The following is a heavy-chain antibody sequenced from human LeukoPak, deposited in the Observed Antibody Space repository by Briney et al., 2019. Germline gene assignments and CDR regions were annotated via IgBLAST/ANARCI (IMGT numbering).Heavy chain of an antibody. CDR1: GGSISSSSYY. D-gene: IGHD6-25*01. Sequence: SETLSLTCAVSGGSISSSSYYWGWIRQPPGKGLEWIGGIYYTGSTYYNPSLKSRVTISVDTSKNQFSLKLSSVTAADTAVYYCARSSGTGTFSYWGQGTLVTVSS. CDR3: ARSSGTGTFSY. J-gene: IGHJ4*02. CDR2: IYYTGST. V-gene: IGHV4-39*01.